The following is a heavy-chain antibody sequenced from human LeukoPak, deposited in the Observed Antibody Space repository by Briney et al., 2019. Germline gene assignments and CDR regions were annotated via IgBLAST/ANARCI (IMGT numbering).Heavy chain of an antibody. CDR3: ARNGGNSDFDY. D-gene: IGHD4-23*01. Sequence: SETPSLTCAVYGGSFSGYYWSWIRQPPGKGLEWIGEINHSGNTNYNPSLKSRVTMSVDKSKNQFSLKLTSVTAADTAIYYCARNGGNSDFDYWGQGTLVTVSS. J-gene: IGHJ4*02. CDR2: INHSGNT. CDR1: GGSFSGYY. V-gene: IGHV4-34*01.